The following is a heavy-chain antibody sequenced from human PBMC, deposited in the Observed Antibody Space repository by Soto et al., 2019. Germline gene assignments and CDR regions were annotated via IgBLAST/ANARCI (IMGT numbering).Heavy chain of an antibody. CDR1: GFTFSSYG. D-gene: IGHD3-3*01. J-gene: IGHJ2*01. CDR2: IWYDGSNK. CDR3: ARDKSIYAFWSGSYSWYFDI. V-gene: IGHV3-33*01. Sequence: GGSLRLSCAASGFTFSSYGMHWVRQAPGKGLEWVAVIWYDGSNKYYADSVRGRFTISRDNSKNTLYLQMNSLRAEDTAVYYCARDKSIYAFWSGSYSWYFDIWGRGTLVTVSS.